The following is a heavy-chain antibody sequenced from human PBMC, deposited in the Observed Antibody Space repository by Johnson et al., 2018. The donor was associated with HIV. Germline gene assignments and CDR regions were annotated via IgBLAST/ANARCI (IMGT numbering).Heavy chain of an antibody. CDR2: IKSKTDGGTI. V-gene: IGHV3-15*01. D-gene: IGHD1-26*01. J-gene: IGHJ3*02. Sequence: VQLVESGGGVVQPGRSLRLSCAASGFTFGSYAMHWVRQAPGKGLEWVGRIKSKTDGGTIDYAAPVKGRFTISRDDSKNTLYLQMNSLKTEDTALYYCNTDRVDGGGSYYNAFDIWGQGTMVTVSS. CDR1: GFTFGSYA. CDR3: NTDRVDGGGSYYNAFDI.